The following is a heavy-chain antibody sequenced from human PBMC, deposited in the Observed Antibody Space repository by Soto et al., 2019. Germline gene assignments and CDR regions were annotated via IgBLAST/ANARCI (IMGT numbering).Heavy chain of an antibody. J-gene: IGHJ3*02. Sequence: QVQLQESGPGLVKPSETLSLTCTVSGVSISSYYWSWIRQPPGKGLEWIGYIHYSGSTTYNPSLTSRVTISGDTSKNQFSLNLSSVTAADTAVYYCSSFFDAFDIWVQGTTVTVSS. V-gene: IGHV4-59*08. CDR2: IHYSGST. D-gene: IGHD6-13*01. CDR1: GVSISSYY. CDR3: SSFFDAFDI.